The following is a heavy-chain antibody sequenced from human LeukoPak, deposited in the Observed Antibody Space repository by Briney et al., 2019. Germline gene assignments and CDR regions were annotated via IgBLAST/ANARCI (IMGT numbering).Heavy chain of an antibody. D-gene: IGHD3-10*01. V-gene: IGHV4-59*01. CDR3: ARGSRTMVYYYGMDV. Sequence: SETLSLTCTVSGGSISSYYWSWIRQPPGKGLEWIGYIYHSGSTNYNPSLKSRVTISVDTSKNQFSLKLSSVTAADTAVYYCARGSRTMVYYYGMDVWGKGTTVTVSS. CDR1: GGSISSYY. J-gene: IGHJ6*04. CDR2: IYHSGST.